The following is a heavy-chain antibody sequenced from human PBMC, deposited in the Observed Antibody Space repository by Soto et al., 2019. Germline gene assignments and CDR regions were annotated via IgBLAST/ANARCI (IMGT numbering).Heavy chain of an antibody. D-gene: IGHD6-19*01. CDR1: GFTFSSYG. CDR3: ASARGVIAVAGPTGNFDY. J-gene: IGHJ4*02. CDR2: IWYDGSNK. V-gene: IGHV3-33*01. Sequence: PEGSLRLSCAASGFTFSSYGMHWVRQAPGKGLEWVAVIWYDGSNKYYADSVKGRFTISRDNSKNTLYLQMNSLRAEDTAVYYCASARGVIAVAGPTGNFDYWGQGTLVTVSS.